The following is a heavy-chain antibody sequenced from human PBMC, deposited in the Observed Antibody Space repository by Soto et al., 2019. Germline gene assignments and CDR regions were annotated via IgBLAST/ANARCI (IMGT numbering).Heavy chain of an antibody. V-gene: IGHV1-24*01. Sequence: ASVKVSCKVSGYTLTELSMHWVRQAPGKGLEWMGGFDPEDGETIYAQKFQGRVTMTEDTSTDTAYMELSSLRSEDTAVYYCATPKSSQYYYDSSGYYRTRPFDYWGQGTLVT. D-gene: IGHD3-22*01. CDR3: ATPKSSQYYYDSSGYYRTRPFDY. J-gene: IGHJ4*02. CDR1: GYTLTELS. CDR2: FDPEDGET.